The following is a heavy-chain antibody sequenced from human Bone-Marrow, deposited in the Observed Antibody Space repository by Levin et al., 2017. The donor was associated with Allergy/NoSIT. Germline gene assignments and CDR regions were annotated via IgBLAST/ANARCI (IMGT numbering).Heavy chain of an antibody. J-gene: IGHJ3*02. D-gene: IGHD5-12*01. CDR3: ARDPYIYSGYDRYDAFDI. CDR1: EFTVSGNY. CDR2: INSADIT. Sequence: PGGSLRLSCAASEFTVSGNYMNWVRQAPGKGLEWVSLINSADITYYADSVKGRFTISRDNSKNTLTLQMDSLRVEDTAVYYCARDPYIYSGYDRYDAFDIWGQGTMVTVSS. V-gene: IGHV3-53*01.